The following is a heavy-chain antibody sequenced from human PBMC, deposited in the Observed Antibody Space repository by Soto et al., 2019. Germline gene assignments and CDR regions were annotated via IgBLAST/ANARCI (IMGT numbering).Heavy chain of an antibody. CDR1: GSDITTYY. CDR2: IYDTGST. CDR3: ARCPIDHNWFDP. Sequence: SETLSLTCTVSGSDITTYYWSWLRQSPGKGLEWIGHIYDTGSTTYNPSLKSRVTISVDTSNKQFSLRLTSVTAADTAVYYCARCPIDHNWFDPWGQGTLVSVSS. J-gene: IGHJ5*02. V-gene: IGHV4-59*01. D-gene: IGHD3-9*01.